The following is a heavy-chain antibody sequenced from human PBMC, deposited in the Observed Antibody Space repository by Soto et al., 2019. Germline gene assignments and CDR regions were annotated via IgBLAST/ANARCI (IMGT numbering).Heavy chain of an antibody. J-gene: IGHJ6*03. CDR3: ARELGGYDYLYYYYYMDV. V-gene: IGHV1-69*08. CDR1: GDIFDSLT. Sequence: QVQLVQSGAEMKKPGSSVKVSCQASGDIFDSLTINWVRQAPGQGLEWMGRIIPVLGMANYAQKFQGRVTIIADKSTSTVYMELSSLTSEDTAVYYCARELGGYDYLYYYYYMDVWGDGTTVTVSS. D-gene: IGHD5-12*01. CDR2: IIPVLGMA.